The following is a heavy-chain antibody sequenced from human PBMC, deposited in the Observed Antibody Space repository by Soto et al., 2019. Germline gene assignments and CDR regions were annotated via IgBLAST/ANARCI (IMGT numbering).Heavy chain of an antibody. CDR2: INAGNGNT. D-gene: IGHD3-10*01. Sequence: ASVKVSCKASGYTFTSYAMHWVRQAPGQRLEWMGWINAGNGNTKYSQKFQGRVTITRDTSASTAYMELSSLRSEDTAVYYCARDGRYGWFGELLPNDYWGQGTLVTVSS. J-gene: IGHJ4*02. CDR3: ARDGRYGWFGELLPNDY. V-gene: IGHV1-3*01. CDR1: GYTFTSYA.